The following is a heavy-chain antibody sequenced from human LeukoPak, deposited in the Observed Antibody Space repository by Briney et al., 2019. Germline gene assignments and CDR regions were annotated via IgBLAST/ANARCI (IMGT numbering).Heavy chain of an antibody. J-gene: IGHJ1*01. V-gene: IGHV4-39*01. CDR2: IYYSGST. CDR1: GGSISSSSYY. CDR3: ARWESESDRGDFQH. Sequence: SGTLSLTCTVSGGSISSSSYYWGWIRQPPGKGLEWIGNIYYSGSTYYNPSLKSRVTISVDVSKNQFSLKLSSVTAADTAVYYCARWESESDRGDFQHWGQGTLVTVSS. D-gene: IGHD1-26*01.